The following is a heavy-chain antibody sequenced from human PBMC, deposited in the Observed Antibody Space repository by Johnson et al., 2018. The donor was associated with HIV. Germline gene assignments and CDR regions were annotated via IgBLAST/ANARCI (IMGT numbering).Heavy chain of an antibody. Sequence: VQLVESGGGLVQPGGSLRLSCAASGFAFSSYAVTWVRQTSGKGLEWVSAISGSGGSTYYADSVKGRFTISRDNSKRTLYLQMNSLRGEDTAVYYCAKYRMAGPGATGPFDIWGQGTVVTVSS. CDR2: ISGSGGST. CDR1: GFAFSSYA. CDR3: AKYRMAGPGATGPFDI. J-gene: IGHJ3*02. D-gene: IGHD6-13*01. V-gene: IGHV3-23*04.